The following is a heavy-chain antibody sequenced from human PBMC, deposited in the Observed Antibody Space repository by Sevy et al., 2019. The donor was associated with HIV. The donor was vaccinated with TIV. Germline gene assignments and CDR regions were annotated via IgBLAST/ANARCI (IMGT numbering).Heavy chain of an antibody. J-gene: IGHJ3*02. V-gene: IGHV3-72*01. CDR3: ARETYDSSGYYTSLAFDI. Sequence: GGSLRLSCAASGFTFSDHYMDWVRQAPGKGPEWVGRTRNKANSYTTEYAASVKGRFTISRDDSKNSLYLQMNSLKTEDTAVYYCARETYDSSGYYTSLAFDIWGQGTMVTVSS. CDR2: TRNKANSYTT. CDR1: GFTFSDHY. D-gene: IGHD3-22*01.